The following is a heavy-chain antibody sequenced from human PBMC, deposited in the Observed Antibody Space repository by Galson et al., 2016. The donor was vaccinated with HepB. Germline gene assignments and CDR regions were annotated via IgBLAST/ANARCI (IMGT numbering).Heavy chain of an antibody. Sequence: SVKVSCKASGGSFSNYAISWVRQAPGQGLEWVGGIIPMLGTTNYAQKFLGRVTITADESTSTAYMELNSLRSEDTAMFFCARDSRIGVPSYYYAMGVWGQGTTVTVSS. CDR2: IIPMLGTT. CDR3: ARDSRIGVPSYYYAMGV. CDR1: GGSFSNYA. J-gene: IGHJ6*02. V-gene: IGHV1-69*13. D-gene: IGHD6-19*01.